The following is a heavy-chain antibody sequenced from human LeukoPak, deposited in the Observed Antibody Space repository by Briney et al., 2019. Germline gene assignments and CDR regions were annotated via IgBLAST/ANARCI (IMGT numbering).Heavy chain of an antibody. D-gene: IGHD4-11*01. CDR2: INWNGGNT. Sequence: GGSLGLSCAASGFTFDDYGMSWVRQAPGKGLEWVSGINWNGGNTGYVDSVKGRFTISRDNAKNSLYLQMNSLRVEDTALYYCARALSNYVDYYYYYYMDVWGKGTTVTVSS. J-gene: IGHJ6*03. CDR1: GFTFDDYG. V-gene: IGHV3-20*04. CDR3: ARALSNYVDYYYYYYMDV.